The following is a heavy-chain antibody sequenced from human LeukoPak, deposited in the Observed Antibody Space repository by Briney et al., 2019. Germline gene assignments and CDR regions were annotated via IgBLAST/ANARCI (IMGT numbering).Heavy chain of an antibody. Sequence: GGSLRLSCAASRFTFSSYGMHWVRQAPGKGLEWVAFIPYDGNNKYYADSVKGRFTISRDNSKNTLYLQMNSLRAEDTAVYCCVKDGDDSGSYLVYWGQGTLVTVSS. D-gene: IGHD1-26*01. J-gene: IGHJ4*02. CDR1: RFTFSSYG. CDR2: IPYDGNNK. CDR3: VKDGDDSGSYLVY. V-gene: IGHV3-30*02.